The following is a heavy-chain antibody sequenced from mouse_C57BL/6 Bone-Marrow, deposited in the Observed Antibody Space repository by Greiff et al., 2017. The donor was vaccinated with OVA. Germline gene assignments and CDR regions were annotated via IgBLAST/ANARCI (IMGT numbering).Heavy chain of an antibody. V-gene: IGHV1-63*01. CDR3: ASTGG. D-gene: IGHD4-1*02. Sequence: VQLQQSGAELVRPGTSVKMSCKASGYTFTNYWIGWAKQRPGHGLEWIGDIYPGGGSTNYNEKFKSKATLTVDTSSSTAYMQLSSLTSEDSAVYYCASTGGWGQGTTLTVSS. J-gene: IGHJ2*01. CDR1: GYTFTNYW. CDR2: IYPGGGST.